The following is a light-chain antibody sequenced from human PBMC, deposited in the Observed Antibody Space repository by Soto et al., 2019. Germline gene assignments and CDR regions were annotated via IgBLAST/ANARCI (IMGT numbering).Light chain of an antibody. CDR2: QDS. Sequence: SYELTQPPSVSVSPGQTASITCSGDKLGDKYACWYQQKPGQSPVLVIYQDSKRPSGIPERFSGSNSGNTATLTISGTQAMDEADYYCQAWDSSTHVVFGAGTKPTVL. CDR1: KLGDKY. J-gene: IGLJ2*01. V-gene: IGLV3-1*01. CDR3: QAWDSSTHVV.